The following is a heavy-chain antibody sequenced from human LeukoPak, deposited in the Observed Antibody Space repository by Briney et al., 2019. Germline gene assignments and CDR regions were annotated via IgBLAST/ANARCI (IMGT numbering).Heavy chain of an antibody. CDR1: GGSISSYY. D-gene: IGHD3-10*01. CDR3: ASYYGSGSSQGGYWYFDL. V-gene: IGHV4-59*08. CDR2: IYYSGST. Sequence: SETLSLTCTVSGGSISSYYWSWIRQPPGKGLEWIGYIYYSGSTNYNPFLKSRVTISVDTSKNQFSLKLSSVTAADTAVYYCASYYGSGSSQGGYWYFDLWGRGTLVTVSS. J-gene: IGHJ2*01.